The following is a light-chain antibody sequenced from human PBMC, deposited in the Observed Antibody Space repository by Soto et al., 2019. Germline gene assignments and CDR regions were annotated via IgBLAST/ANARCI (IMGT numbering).Light chain of an antibody. Sequence: DIVMTQSPGSLAVSLGERATINCKSSQSVLSGSSNKNYLAWYQRKAGQPPKLLIYWASTRESGVPDRFSGSGSATDFTLTISSLQAEDVAVYYCQQYYSTPLTFGGGTKVDIK. J-gene: IGKJ4*01. CDR1: QSVLSGSSNKNY. CDR3: QQYYSTPLT. V-gene: IGKV4-1*01. CDR2: WAS.